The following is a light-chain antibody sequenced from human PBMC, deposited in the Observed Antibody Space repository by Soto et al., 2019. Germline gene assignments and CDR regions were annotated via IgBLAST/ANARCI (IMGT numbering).Light chain of an antibody. CDR2: GAS. J-gene: IGKJ2*01. V-gene: IGKV3-20*01. CDR1: QSVSSSY. CDR3: QQYGSSQT. Sequence: EIVLTQSPGTLSLSPGERATLSCRASQSVSSSYLAWYQHKPGQAPRLLIYGASGRATGIPDRFSGSGAGTDFTLTISRLEPEDFAVYYCQQYGSSQTLGQGTKLEIK.